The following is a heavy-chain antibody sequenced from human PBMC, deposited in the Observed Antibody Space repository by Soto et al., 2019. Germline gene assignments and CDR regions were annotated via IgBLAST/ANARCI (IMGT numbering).Heavy chain of an antibody. J-gene: IGHJ6*02. CDR2: LHSDGSTT. V-gene: IGHV3-74*01. CDR3: ARQLPTAIRGGYYYSYGMDV. Sequence: GGSLRLSCAASGFIFGRYWMHWVRQAPGKGLVWVSRLHSDGSTTSYADSVKGRFTISRDNAKNTLYLQMNSLRAEDTAVYYCARQLPTAIRGGYYYSYGMDVWGQGTTVTVSS. D-gene: IGHD2-2*02. CDR1: GFIFGRYW.